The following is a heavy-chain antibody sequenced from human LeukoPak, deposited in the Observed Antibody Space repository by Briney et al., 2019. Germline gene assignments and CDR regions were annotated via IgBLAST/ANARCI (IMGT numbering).Heavy chain of an antibody. CDR1: GYTFTNYG. V-gene: IGHV1-18*04. CDR2: LSAYNVNT. J-gene: IGHJ4*02. D-gene: IGHD2-2*01. CDR3: ARGYCSSTSCYQPELDY. Sequence: ASVKVSCKASGYTFTNYGISWVRQAPGQGLEWMGWLSAYNVNTNYAQKLQGRVTMTTDTSTSTVYMELRSLRSDDTAVYYCARGYCSSTSCYQPELDYWGQGTLVTVSS.